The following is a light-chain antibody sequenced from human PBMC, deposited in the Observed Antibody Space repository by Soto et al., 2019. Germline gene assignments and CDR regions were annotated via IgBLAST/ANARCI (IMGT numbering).Light chain of an antibody. V-gene: IGLV2-14*03. CDR2: DVS. CDR3: SSYTSSSSYV. Sequence: QSVMTQPASVSGTPGQSIATSCTGTSSDVGGYKYVSWYQQHPCKAPILMIYDVSNRPSGVSDRFSGSKSGNTASLTISWLQSEDEADYYCSSYTSSSSYVFGTGTKVTFL. J-gene: IGLJ1*01. CDR1: SSDVGGYKY.